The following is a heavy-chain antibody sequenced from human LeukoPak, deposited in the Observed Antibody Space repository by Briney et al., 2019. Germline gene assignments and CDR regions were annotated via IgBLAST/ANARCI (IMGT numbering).Heavy chain of an antibody. CDR1: GYSFTNYW. Sequence: GESLKISCKGSGYSFTNYWIGWVRQMPVKGLEWMGMVDPNDSDTRDSPSFEGQVTISVDKSISTAYLQWSSLKASDTAMYYCARLEPVALRYFFDYWGQGTLVTVSS. CDR3: ARLEPVALRYFFDY. J-gene: IGHJ4*02. D-gene: IGHD2-2*01. V-gene: IGHV5-51*01. CDR2: VDPNDSDT.